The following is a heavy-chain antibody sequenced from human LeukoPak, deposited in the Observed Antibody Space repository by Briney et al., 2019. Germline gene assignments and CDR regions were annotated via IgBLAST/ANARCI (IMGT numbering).Heavy chain of an antibody. CDR1: GYTFTDYY. J-gene: IGHJ4*02. CDR3: ARVRVRGSGDVDI. V-gene: IGHV1-2*02. Sequence: ASVKVSCKASGYTFTDYYMHWVRQAPGQGLEWMGWINPNSGGTNYAQKFQGRVTMTRDTSISTAYMELSRLRSDDTAVYYCARVRVRGSGDVDIWGQGTLVTVSS. CDR2: INPNSGGT. D-gene: IGHD3-10*01.